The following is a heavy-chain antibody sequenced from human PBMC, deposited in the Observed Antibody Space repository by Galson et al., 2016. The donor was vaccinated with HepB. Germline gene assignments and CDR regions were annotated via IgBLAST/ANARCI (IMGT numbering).Heavy chain of an antibody. Sequence: SVKVSCKASGYTLTDYYLHWVRQAPGQGLEWMGWINPNSGVTNHAQNFQGTISMTRDTSISTAYMEVSRLRPDDTAVYYCARDYGYTYGFPYYMDVWGKGTAVTVSS. CDR3: ARDYGYTYGFPYYMDV. J-gene: IGHJ6*03. V-gene: IGHV1-2*02. D-gene: IGHD5-18*01. CDR2: INPNSGVT. CDR1: GYTLTDYY.